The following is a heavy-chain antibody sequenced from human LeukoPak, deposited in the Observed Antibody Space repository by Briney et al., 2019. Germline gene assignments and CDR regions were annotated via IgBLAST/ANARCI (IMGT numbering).Heavy chain of an antibody. CDR2: ISYDGSNK. Sequence: QPGGSLRLSCAASGFTFSSYAMHWVRQAPGKGLEWVAVISYDGSNKYYADSVKGRFTISRDNSKNTLYLQMNSLRAEDTAVYYCASLQYSVSFDYWGQGTLVTVSS. V-gene: IGHV3-30*04. CDR1: GFTFSSYA. D-gene: IGHD5-18*01. CDR3: ASLQYSVSFDY. J-gene: IGHJ4*02.